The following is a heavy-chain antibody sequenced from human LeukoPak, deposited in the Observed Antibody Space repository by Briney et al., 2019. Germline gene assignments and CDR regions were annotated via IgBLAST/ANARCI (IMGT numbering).Heavy chain of an antibody. V-gene: IGHV4-4*07. Sequence: SETLSLTCTVSGGSISSYYWSWIRQPAGKGLEWIGRIYTSGSTNYNPSLKSRVTMSLDTSKNQFSLKLSSVTAAYTAVYSCARDRGRIVGANDAFDIWGQGTMVTVSS. CDR3: ARDRGRIVGANDAFDI. CDR2: IYTSGST. CDR1: GGSISSYY. D-gene: IGHD1-26*01. J-gene: IGHJ3*02.